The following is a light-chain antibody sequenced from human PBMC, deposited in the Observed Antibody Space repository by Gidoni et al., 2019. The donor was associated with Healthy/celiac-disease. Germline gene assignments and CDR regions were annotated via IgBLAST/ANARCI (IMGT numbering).Light chain of an antibody. CDR3: QQYGSSQWT. CDR2: GAS. J-gene: IGKJ1*01. CDR1: QSVSSSY. Sequence: EIVLTQSPGTLSLSPGERATLSCRAIQSVSSSYLAWSQQKPGQAPRLLIYGASSRATGIPDRFSGSGSGTDFTLTISRLEPADFAVYYCQQYGSSQWTFGQGTKVEIK. V-gene: IGKV3-20*01.